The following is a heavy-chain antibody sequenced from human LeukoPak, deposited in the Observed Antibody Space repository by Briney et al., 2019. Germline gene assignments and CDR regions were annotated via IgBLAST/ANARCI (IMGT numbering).Heavy chain of an antibody. Sequence: SETLSLTCAVYGGSFSGYYWSWIRRPPGKGLEWIGEINHSGSTNYNPSLKSRVTISVDTSKNQFSLKLSSVTAADTAVYYCAREWELGDAFDIWGQGTMVTVSS. V-gene: IGHV4-34*01. CDR3: AREWELGDAFDI. D-gene: IGHD1-26*01. CDR2: INHSGST. J-gene: IGHJ3*02. CDR1: GGSFSGYY.